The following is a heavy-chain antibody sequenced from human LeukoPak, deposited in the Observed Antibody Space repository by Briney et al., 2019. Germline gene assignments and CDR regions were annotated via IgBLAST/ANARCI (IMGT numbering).Heavy chain of an antibody. CDR2: VSGSGDST. V-gene: IGHV3-23*01. Sequence: PGGSLRLSCAASGFTFSSYAMSWVRQAPGKGLERVSGVSGSGDSTYYADSVKGRFTISRDNSKNTLYLQMNSLRAEDTAVYYCAKGLRIAAASYFDYWGQGTLVTVSS. CDR3: AKGLRIAAASYFDY. D-gene: IGHD6-13*01. CDR1: GFTFSSYA. J-gene: IGHJ4*02.